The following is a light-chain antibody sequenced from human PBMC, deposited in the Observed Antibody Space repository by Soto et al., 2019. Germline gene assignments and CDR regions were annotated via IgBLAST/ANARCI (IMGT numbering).Light chain of an antibody. CDR3: QQRSNWPALT. J-gene: IGKJ4*01. Sequence: EIVLTQSPSTLSLSPGERATLSCRASQSVSSYLAWYQQKPGQAPRLLIYDASNRATGIPARFSGSGSGTDFTLTISSLAPEDAALYYCQQRSNWPALTFGGGTKVDIK. CDR2: DAS. V-gene: IGKV3-11*01. CDR1: QSVSSY.